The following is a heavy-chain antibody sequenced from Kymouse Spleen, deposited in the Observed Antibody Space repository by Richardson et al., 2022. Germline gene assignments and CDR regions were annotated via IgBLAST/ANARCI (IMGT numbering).Heavy chain of an antibody. CDR1: GFTFSSYG. CDR2: ISYDGSNK. Sequence: QVQLVESGGGVVQPGRSLRLSCAASGFTFSSYGMHWVRQAPGKGLEWVAVISYDGSNKYYADSVKGRFTISRDNSKNTLYLQMNSLRAEDTAVYYCAKDGIAAAGPPFDYWGQGTLVTVSS. D-gene: IGHD6-13*01. V-gene: IGHV3-30*18. J-gene: IGHJ4*02. CDR3: AKDGIAAAGPPFDY.